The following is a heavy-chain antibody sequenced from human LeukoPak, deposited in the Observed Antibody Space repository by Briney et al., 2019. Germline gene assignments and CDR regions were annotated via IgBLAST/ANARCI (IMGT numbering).Heavy chain of an antibody. J-gene: IGHJ4*02. V-gene: IGHV4-59*01. CDR3: ARNDYGDYDFDY. CDR2: IYYSGST. D-gene: IGHD4-17*01. Sequence: SETLSLTCTVSGGSISSYYWSWLRQPPGKGLEWIGYIYYSGSTNYNPSLKSRVTISVDTSKNQFSLKLSSVTAADTAVYYCARNDYGDYDFDYWGQGTLVTVSS. CDR1: GGSISSYY.